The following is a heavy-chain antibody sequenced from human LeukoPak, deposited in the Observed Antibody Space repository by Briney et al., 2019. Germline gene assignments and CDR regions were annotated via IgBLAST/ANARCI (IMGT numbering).Heavy chain of an antibody. Sequence: GGSLRLSCAVSGITLSNYGMSWVRQAPGKGLEWVSAISGSGGSTYYADSVKGRFTISRDNSKNTLYLQMNSLRAEDTAVYYCAKTTTGYSSGRFPGWPVDYWGQGTLVTVSS. CDR1: GITLSNYG. J-gene: IGHJ4*02. D-gene: IGHD6-19*01. CDR2: ISGSGGST. CDR3: AKTTTGYSSGRFPGWPVDY. V-gene: IGHV3-23*01.